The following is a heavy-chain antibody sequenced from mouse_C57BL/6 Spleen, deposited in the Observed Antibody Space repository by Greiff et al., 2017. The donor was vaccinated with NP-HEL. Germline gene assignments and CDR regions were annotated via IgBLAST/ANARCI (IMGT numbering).Heavy chain of an antibody. Sequence: QVQLQQSGPELVKPGASVKISCKASGYSFTSYYIHWVKQRPGQGLEWIGWIYPGSGNTKYNEKFKGKATLTADTSSSTAYMQLSSLTSEDSAVYYCARWLLRSGDYFDYWGQGTTLTVSS. J-gene: IGHJ2*01. CDR2: IYPGSGNT. CDR1: GYSFTSYY. CDR3: ARWLLRSGDYFDY. V-gene: IGHV1-66*01. D-gene: IGHD1-1*01.